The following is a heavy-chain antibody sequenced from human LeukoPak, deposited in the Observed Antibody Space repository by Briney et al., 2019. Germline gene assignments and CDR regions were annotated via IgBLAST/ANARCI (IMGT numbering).Heavy chain of an antibody. CDR1: GGSISSSSYY. CDR3: ARRGGSGRDDAFHI. CDR2: IYYSGST. V-gene: IGHV4-39*01. Sequence: SETLSLTCTVSGGSISSSSYYWGWIRQPPGKGLEWIGSIYYSGSTYYNPSLKSRVTISVDTSKNQFSLKLSSVTAADTAVYYCARRGGSGRDDAFHIWGQGTMVIVSS. J-gene: IGHJ3*02. D-gene: IGHD3-10*01.